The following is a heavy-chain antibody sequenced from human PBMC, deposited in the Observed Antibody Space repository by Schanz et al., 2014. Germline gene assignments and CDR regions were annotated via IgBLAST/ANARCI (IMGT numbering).Heavy chain of an antibody. CDR1: EFSFSSFG. V-gene: IGHV3-23*04. J-gene: IGHJ4*02. CDR2: ISGSGGST. Sequence: VQLVESGGGVVQPGRSLRLSCAASEFSFSSFGMNWVRQAPGKGLEWVSGISGSGGSTYYADSVKGRFTISRDNSKNTLFLQMSSLRAEDTAVYYCARDGDFDYWGQGTLXTVSS. CDR3: ARDGDFDY.